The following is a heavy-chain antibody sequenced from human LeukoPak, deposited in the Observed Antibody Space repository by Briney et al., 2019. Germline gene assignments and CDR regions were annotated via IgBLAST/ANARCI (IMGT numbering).Heavy chain of an antibody. CDR3: AKAGGPPSKFRITAAGTFDP. D-gene: IGHD6-13*01. V-gene: IGHV3-30*18. CDR1: GFTFSNYG. J-gene: IGHJ5*02. CDR2: ISYDGSNK. Sequence: PGRSLRLSCAASGFTFSNYGMHWVCQAPGKGLEWVAVISYDGSNKYYADSVKGRFTISRDNSKNTVYLQMNSLRAEDTAVYYCAKAGGPPSKFRITAAGTFDPWGQGTQVTVSS.